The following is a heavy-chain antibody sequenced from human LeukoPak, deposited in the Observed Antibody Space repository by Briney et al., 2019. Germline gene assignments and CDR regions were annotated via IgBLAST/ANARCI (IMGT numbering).Heavy chain of an antibody. D-gene: IGHD2-21*02. Sequence: SETLSLTCTVSGGSISSYYWSWIRQPPGKGLEWIGYIFYSGSTNYNPSLKSRVTISIDTSKNQFSLKLSSVTAADTAVYYCARGDSTVSPKYFQYWGQGTLVTVSS. CDR2: IFYSGST. J-gene: IGHJ1*01. V-gene: IGHV4-59*01. CDR1: GGSISSYY. CDR3: ARGDSTVSPKYFQY.